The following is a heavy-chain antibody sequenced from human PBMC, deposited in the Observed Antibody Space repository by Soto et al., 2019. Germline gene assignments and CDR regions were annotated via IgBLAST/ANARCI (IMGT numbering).Heavy chain of an antibody. CDR2: IGSNGGST. D-gene: IGHD6-19*01. V-gene: IGHV3-64*01. CDR1: GFTFSSYA. J-gene: IGHJ6*02. Sequence: EVQLVESGGRLVQPGGSLRLSCAASGFTFSSYAMHWVRQAPGKGLEYVSAIGSNGGSTYYANSVQGRFTISRDNSKITVYLQMGSLRAEDMAVYYCGRNLYSSYGMDVWGQGTTVTVSS. CDR3: GRNLYSSYGMDV.